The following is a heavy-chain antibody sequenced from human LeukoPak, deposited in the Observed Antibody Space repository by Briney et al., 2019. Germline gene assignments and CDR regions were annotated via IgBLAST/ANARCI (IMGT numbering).Heavy chain of an antibody. CDR2: FDPEDGET. CDR3: ATPLKFGGKLNFDL. D-gene: IGHD3-10*01. CDR1: GYTLTELS. V-gene: IGHV1-24*01. Sequence: ASVKVSCKVSGYTLTELSMHWVRQAPGKGLEWMGGFDPEDGETIYAQKFQGRVTMTEDTSTDTAYMELSSLRSEDTAVYYCATPLKFGGKLNFDLWGQGTLVTVSS. J-gene: IGHJ4*02.